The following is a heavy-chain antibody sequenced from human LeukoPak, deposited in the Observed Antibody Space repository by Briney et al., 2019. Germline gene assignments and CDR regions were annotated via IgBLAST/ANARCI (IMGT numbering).Heavy chain of an antibody. CDR1: GFTFSSYA. Sequence: GGSLLLSFAASGFTFSSYAMSWVRPAPGKGLGWVSAIIGSGGSTYYTDSVEGRFTISRDNSKNTLYLQMNSLRAEDTAVYYCANLYGSGSPSFDYWGQGTLVTVSS. CDR3: ANLYGSGSPSFDY. V-gene: IGHV3-23*01. D-gene: IGHD3-10*01. CDR2: IIGSGGST. J-gene: IGHJ4*02.